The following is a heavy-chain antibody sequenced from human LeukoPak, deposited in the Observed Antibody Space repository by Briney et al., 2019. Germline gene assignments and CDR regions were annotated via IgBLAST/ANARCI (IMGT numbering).Heavy chain of an antibody. J-gene: IGHJ4*02. CDR3: ARETYDSSN. CDR1: GFTFGSYW. D-gene: IGHD3-22*01. V-gene: IGHV3-7*03. Sequence: GGSLRLSCAASGFTFGSYWMSWVRQAPGKGLEWVANIKQDGSEKYYVDSVKGRFTISRDNAKNSLYLQMNSLRAEDTAVYYCARETYDSSNWGQGTLVTVSS. CDR2: IKQDGSEK.